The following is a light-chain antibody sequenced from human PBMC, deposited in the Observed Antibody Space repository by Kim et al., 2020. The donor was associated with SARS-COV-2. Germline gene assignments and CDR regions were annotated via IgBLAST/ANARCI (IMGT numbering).Light chain of an antibody. V-gene: IGLV3-1*01. CDR1: ELGDKY. J-gene: IGLJ3*02. Sequence: SYELTQPPSVSVSPGQTASITCSGDELGDKYTCWYQQKPGQSPVLVIYQDSKRPSGIPERFSGSNSGNTATLTISGTQAMDEADYYCQAWDSSTAVFVGG. CDR3: QAWDSSTAV. CDR2: QDS.